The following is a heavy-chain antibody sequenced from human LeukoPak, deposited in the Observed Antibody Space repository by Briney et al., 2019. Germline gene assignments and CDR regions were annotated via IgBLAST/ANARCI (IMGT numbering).Heavy chain of an antibody. J-gene: IGHJ6*02. Sequence: ASVKVSCKASGYTFTSYDINWVRQPPGKGLEWMGSFDPEDGETIYAQKFQGRVTMTEDTSTDTAYMELSSLRSEDTAVYYCATERGGNYGYFYYGMDVWGQGSTVTVSS. V-gene: IGHV1-24*01. CDR2: FDPEDGET. CDR3: ATERGGNYGYFYYGMDV. CDR1: GYTFTSYD. D-gene: IGHD1-26*01.